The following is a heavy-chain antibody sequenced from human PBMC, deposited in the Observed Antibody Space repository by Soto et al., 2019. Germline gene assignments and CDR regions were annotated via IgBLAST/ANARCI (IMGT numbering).Heavy chain of an antibody. CDR2: IDHSGST. V-gene: IGHV4-4*02. CDR1: GGSISSGNW. CDR3: ATLGARARTGFFDY. J-gene: IGHJ4*02. Sequence: QVQLQESGPGLVKPSGTLSLTCAVSGGSISSGNWWTWVRQPPGKGLEWLGEIDHSGSTNNNPSLKSRFTISVAKSKNQFSLKLTSVTAADTAIYYCATLGARARTGFFDYWGQGTLVTVSS. D-gene: IGHD1-26*01.